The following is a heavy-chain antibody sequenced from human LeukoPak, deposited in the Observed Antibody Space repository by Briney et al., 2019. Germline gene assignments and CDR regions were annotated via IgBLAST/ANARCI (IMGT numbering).Heavy chain of an antibody. Sequence: SETLSLTCTVSGGSISSSSYYWGWIRQPPGKGLEWIGSIYYSGSTYYNPSLKSRVTISLDTSKNQFSLRLSSVTAADTAVYYCARSYNNAGYFYYGMDVWGQGTTVTVSS. CDR2: IYYSGST. J-gene: IGHJ6*02. CDR1: GGSISSSSYY. D-gene: IGHD5-24*01. CDR3: ARSYNNAGYFYYGMDV. V-gene: IGHV4-39*07.